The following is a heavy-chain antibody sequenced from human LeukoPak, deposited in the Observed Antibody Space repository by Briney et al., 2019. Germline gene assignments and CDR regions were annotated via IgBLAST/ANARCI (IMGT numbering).Heavy chain of an antibody. J-gene: IGHJ4*02. CDR3: ARPTVTSGYYPI. CDR1: GFIVSSIY. CDR2: IHSGGGT. V-gene: IGHV3-53*01. D-gene: IGHD3-22*01. Sequence: PGGSLRLSCVASGFIVSSIYMSWVRQAPGEGREWVSVIHSGGGTDYAESVKGRFTISRDTSKTTLYLQMSSLRAEDTAVYFCARPTVTSGYYPIWGQGTLVTVSS.